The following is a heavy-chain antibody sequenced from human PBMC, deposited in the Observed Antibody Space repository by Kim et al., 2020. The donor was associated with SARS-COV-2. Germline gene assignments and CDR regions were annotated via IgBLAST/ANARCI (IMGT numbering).Heavy chain of an antibody. CDR1: GGSISSYY. Sequence: SETLSLTCTVSGGSISSYYWSWIRQPPGKGLEWIGYIYYSGSTNYNPSLKSRVTISVDTSKNQFSLKLSSVTAADTAVYYCARGGYSSSWYKLGGSSYYYYGMDVWGQGTTVTVSS. J-gene: IGHJ6*02. CDR2: IYYSGST. V-gene: IGHV4-59*13. D-gene: IGHD6-13*01. CDR3: ARGGYSSSWYKLGGSSYYYYGMDV.